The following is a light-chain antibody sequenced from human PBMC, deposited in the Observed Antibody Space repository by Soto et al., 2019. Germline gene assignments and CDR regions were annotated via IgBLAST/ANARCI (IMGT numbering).Light chain of an antibody. J-gene: IGKJ1*01. Sequence: EIVMTQSPATLSVSPGERDTLSCRASQSVSSNLAWYQQKPGQAPRLLIYGASTRATGIPARFSGSGSGTEFTLTISSLQSADFAVYYCQKYNIVAPGTFGQGTKVEIK. CDR2: GAS. CDR1: QSVSSN. V-gene: IGKV3-15*01. CDR3: QKYNIVAPGT.